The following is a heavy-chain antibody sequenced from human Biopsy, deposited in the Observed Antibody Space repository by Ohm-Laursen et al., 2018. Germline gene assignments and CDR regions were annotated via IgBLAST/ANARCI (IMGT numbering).Heavy chain of an antibody. D-gene: IGHD2-15*01. CDR2: ISAYNNNNT. CDR3: ARDRYRWDIAAVVAAHYNEKYYALDV. V-gene: IGHV1-18*01. CDR1: GYTFGKYG. J-gene: IGHJ6*02. Sequence: ASVKVSCKASGYTFGKYGVTWVRQAPGQGLEWMGWISAYNNNNTTYAQKFQGRVTMTADTSTDIAYMELRSLRSDDTAIYYCARDRYRWDIAAVVAAHYNEKYYALDVWGQGTTVTVSS.